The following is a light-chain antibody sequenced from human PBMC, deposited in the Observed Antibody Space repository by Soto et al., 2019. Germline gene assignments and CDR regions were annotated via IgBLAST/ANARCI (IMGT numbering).Light chain of an antibody. CDR1: SSDVGAYNF. CDR3: CSYAGEYKYV. J-gene: IGLJ1*01. V-gene: IGLV2-11*01. CDR2: DVN. Sequence: QSALTQPRSVSGSPGQSVTISCTGSSSDVGAYNFASWYQQHPGAAPKLLIHDVNKRPPGVPDRFSASKSGNTASLTISGLQAEDDANYYCCSYAGEYKYVFGSGTKVTVL.